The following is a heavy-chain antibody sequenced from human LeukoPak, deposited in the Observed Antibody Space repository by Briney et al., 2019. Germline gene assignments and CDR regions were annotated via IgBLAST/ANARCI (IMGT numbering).Heavy chain of an antibody. Sequence: GGSLRLSCAASGFTFSSYGMHWVRQAPGKGLEWVAVISYDGSNKYYADSVKGRFTISRDNSKNTLYLQMNSLRAEDTAVYYCAREYSGSYWTVYFDYWGQGTLVTVSS. CDR3: AREYSGSYWTVYFDY. CDR1: GFTFSSYG. J-gene: IGHJ4*02. CDR2: ISYDGSNK. D-gene: IGHD1-26*01. V-gene: IGHV3-30*03.